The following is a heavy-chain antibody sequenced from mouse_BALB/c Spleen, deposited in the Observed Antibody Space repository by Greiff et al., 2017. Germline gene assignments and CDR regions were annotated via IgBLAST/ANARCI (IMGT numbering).Heavy chain of an antibody. CDR2: INPSTGYT. V-gene: IGHV1-7*01. CDR1: GYTFTSYW. J-gene: IGHJ4*01. CDR3: ASVLWEGDAMDY. D-gene: IGHD4-1*01. Sequence: QVQLKQSGAELAKPGASVKMSCKASGYTFTSYWMHWVKQRPGQGLEWIGYINPSTGYTEYNQKFKDKATLTADKSSSTAYMQLSSLTSEDSAVYYCASVLWEGDAMDYWGQGTSVTVSS.